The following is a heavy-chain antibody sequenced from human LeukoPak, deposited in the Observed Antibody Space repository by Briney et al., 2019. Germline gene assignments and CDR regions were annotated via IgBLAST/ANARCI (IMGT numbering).Heavy chain of an antibody. J-gene: IGHJ4*02. V-gene: IGHV3-7*03. D-gene: IGHD3-22*01. CDR3: AKALLYDSSGFFDY. CDR2: MNQDGSGR. Sequence: PGGSLRLSCAASGFAFNIYWMTWVRQAPGKGLEWVANMNQDGSGRYYVDSVKGRFTISRDNSKNTLYLQMNSLRAEDTAVYYCAKALLYDSSGFFDYWGQGTLVTVSS. CDR1: GFAFNIYW.